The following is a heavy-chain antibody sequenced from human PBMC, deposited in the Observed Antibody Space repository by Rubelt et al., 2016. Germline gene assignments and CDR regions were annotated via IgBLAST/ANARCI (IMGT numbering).Heavy chain of an antibody. D-gene: IGHD3-16*02. CDR1: GYSISSGYY. CDR3: ARDGDYVWGSYRSNYWYFDL. Sequence: QVQLQESGPGLVKPSETLSLTCTVSGYSISSGYYWGWIRQPPGKGLEWIGSIYHSGSTNYNPSLKSRVTISVDTAKNQFALKLSSVTAADTAVYYCARDGDYVWGSYRSNYWYFDLWGRGTLVTVSS. J-gene: IGHJ2*01. CDR2: IYHSGST. V-gene: IGHV4-38-2*02.